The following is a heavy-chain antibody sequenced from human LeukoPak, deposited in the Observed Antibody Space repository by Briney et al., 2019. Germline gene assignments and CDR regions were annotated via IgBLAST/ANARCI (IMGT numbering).Heavy chain of an antibody. J-gene: IGHJ4*02. V-gene: IGHV4-39*07. CDR2: IYYSGST. CDR1: GGSISSSSYY. D-gene: IGHD3-22*01. CDR3: AFDSSGYLNFDY. Sequence: PSETLSLTCTVSGGSISSSSYYWGWIRQPPGKGLEWIGSIYYSGSTNYNPSLKSRVTISVDTSKNQFSLKLSSVTAADTAVYYCAFDSSGYLNFDYWGQGTLVTVSS.